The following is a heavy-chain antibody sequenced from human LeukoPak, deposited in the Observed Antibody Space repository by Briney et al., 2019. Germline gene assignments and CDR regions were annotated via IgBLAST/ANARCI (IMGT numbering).Heavy chain of an antibody. CDR1: GFTFSSYA. J-gene: IGHJ6*02. CDR3: AKDWSTSGYYYGMDV. D-gene: IGHD2-2*01. Sequence: GGSLRLSCAASGFTFSSYAMHWVRQAPGKGLEWVSGISWNSGSIGYTDSVKGRFTISRDNAKNSLYLQMNSLRAEDTALYYCAKDWSTSGYYYGMDVWGQGTTVTVSS. CDR2: ISWNSGSI. V-gene: IGHV3-9*01.